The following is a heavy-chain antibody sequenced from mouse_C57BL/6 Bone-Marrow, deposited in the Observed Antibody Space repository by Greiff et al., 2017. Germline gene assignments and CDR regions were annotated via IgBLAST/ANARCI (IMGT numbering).Heavy chain of an antibody. CDR1: GFTFSSYA. J-gene: IGHJ2*01. V-gene: IGHV5-4*01. D-gene: IGHD2-2*01. CDR3: ARDLLWLRRGGFDY. CDR2: ISDGGSYT. Sequence: EVKLVESGGGLVKPGGSLKLSCAASGFTFSSYAMSWVRQTPEKRLEWVATISDGGSYTYYPDNVKGRFTISRDDATNNLSLQMSHLKSEDTAMYYCARDLLWLRRGGFDYWGQGTTLTVSS.